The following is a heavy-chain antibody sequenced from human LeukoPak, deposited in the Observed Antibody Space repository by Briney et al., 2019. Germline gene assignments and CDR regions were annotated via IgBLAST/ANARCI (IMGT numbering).Heavy chain of an antibody. CDR1: GGSISSGSYY. CDR3: ARSTSLGWFDP. V-gene: IGHV4-61*02. Sequence: PSETLSLTCTVSGGSISSGSYYWSWIRQPAGKGLEWIGRIYTSGSANYNPSLKSRVTMSVDTSKSQFSLKLSSVTAADTAVYYCARSTSLGWFDPWGQGTLVTVSS. D-gene: IGHD5/OR15-5a*01. CDR2: IYTSGSA. J-gene: IGHJ5*02.